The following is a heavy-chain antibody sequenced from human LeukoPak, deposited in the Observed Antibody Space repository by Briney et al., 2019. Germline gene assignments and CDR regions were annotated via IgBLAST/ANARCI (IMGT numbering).Heavy chain of an antibody. D-gene: IGHD2-15*01. CDR1: GYTFTTS. CDR3: ARDSGLDY. Sequence: ASVKVSCKASGYTFTTSMHWVRQAPGQGLEWMGWINPNSGGTNYAQNFQGRFTMTRDTSINTAYMELSRLRSDDTAVYFCARDSGLDYWGQGTLVTVSS. J-gene: IGHJ4*02. V-gene: IGHV1-2*02. CDR2: INPNSGGT.